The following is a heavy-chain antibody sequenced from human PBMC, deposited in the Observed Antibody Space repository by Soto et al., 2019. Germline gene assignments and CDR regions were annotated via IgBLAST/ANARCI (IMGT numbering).Heavy chain of an antibody. CDR1: GGSFSGYY. J-gene: IGHJ5*02. D-gene: IGHD6-19*01. CDR3: AREVGVAEGWFDP. CDR2: INHSGST. V-gene: IGHV4-34*01. Sequence: QVQLQQWGAGLLKPSETLSLTCAVYGGSFSGYYWSWIRQPPGKGLEWIGEINHSGSTNYNPSLKRRVTISVDTSKPQFSLKLSSVTAADTAVYYCAREVGVAEGWFDPWGQGTLVTVSS.